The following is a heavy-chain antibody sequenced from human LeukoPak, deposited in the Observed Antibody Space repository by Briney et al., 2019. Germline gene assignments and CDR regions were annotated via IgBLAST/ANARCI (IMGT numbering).Heavy chain of an antibody. J-gene: IGHJ4*02. CDR3: ATTDSSGNYVDY. CDR2: MYYSGTT. D-gene: IGHD6-19*01. V-gene: IGHV4-39*01. Sequence: PSETLSLTCTVSCSSISGSSYYWGWIRQPPGKGLEWMGNMYYSGTTYYNPSLKSRVTISGDTSKKQFSLKLSSVTAADTAVYYCATTDSSGNYVDYWGQGTLVTVSS. CDR1: CSSISGSSYY.